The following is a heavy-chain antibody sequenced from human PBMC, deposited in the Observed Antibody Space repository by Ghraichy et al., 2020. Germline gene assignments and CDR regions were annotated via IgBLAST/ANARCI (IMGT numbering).Heavy chain of an antibody. CDR3: AKAEGDYDILTGYCSSIYWYFEL. D-gene: IGHD3-9*01. V-gene: IGHV3-21*01. J-gene: IGHJ2*01. Sequence: ESLNISCAASGFTFSSYSMNWVRQAPGKGLEWVSSISSSSSYIYYAASVRGRFTISRDNAKNSLYLQMKSLRAEATAVYSCAKAEGDYDILTGYCSSIYWYFELWGRGTLVTGSA. CDR1: GFTFSSYS. CDR2: ISSSSSYI.